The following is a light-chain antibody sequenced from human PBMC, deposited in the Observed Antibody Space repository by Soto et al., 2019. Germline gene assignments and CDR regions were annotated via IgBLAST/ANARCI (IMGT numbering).Light chain of an antibody. V-gene: IGLV2-14*01. CDR1: SSDVGGYNY. CDR3: SSYTTSNTWL. Sequence: QSALTQPASVSGSPGQSITISCTGTSSDVGGYNYVSWYQQHPGTAPRVIIYEVSNRPSGVSYRFSGSKSANTASLTISGLQADDEADYYCSSYTTSNTWLFGGGTKVTVL. J-gene: IGLJ3*02. CDR2: EVS.